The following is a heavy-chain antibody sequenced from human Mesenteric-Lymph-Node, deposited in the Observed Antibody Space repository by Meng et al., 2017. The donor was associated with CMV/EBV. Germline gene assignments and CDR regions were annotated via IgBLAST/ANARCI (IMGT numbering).Heavy chain of an antibody. Sequence: GGSLRLSCAASGFTFSSYWMHWVRQAPGKGLVWVSRINSDGSSTSYADSVKGRFTISRDNAKNTLYLQMNSLRAEDTAVYYCARASGSYYPLYYFDYWGQGTLVTVSS. CDR2: INSDGSST. J-gene: IGHJ4*02. D-gene: IGHD1-26*01. CDR3: ARASGSYYPLYYFDY. V-gene: IGHV3-74*01. CDR1: GFTFSSYW.